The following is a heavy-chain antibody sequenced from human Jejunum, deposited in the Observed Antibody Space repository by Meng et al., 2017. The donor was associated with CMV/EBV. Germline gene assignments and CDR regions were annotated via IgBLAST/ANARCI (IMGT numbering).Heavy chain of an antibody. CDR1: FNFNDYG. Sequence: FNFNDYGVSWGRPDPADGMEWLAKIKQDGSAKSYVDSVKGRFTISRDNAQNSLYLQINNLRVEDTAVYYCARGDGSLHASRLLDYWGQGTQVTVSS. V-gene: IGHV3-7*01. CDR2: IKQDGSAK. D-gene: IGHD2-15*01. CDR3: ARGDGSLHASRLLDY. J-gene: IGHJ4*02.